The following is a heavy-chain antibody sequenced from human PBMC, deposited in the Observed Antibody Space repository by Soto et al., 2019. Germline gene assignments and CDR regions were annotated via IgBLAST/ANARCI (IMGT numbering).Heavy chain of an antibody. CDR3: ARDLADSSGYYYFDY. CDR2: IYYSGST. V-gene: IGHV4-31*03. J-gene: IGHJ4*02. CDR1: GGSSISGGYY. D-gene: IGHD3-22*01. Sequence: SETLSLTCTVSGGSSISGGYYWSWIRQHPGKGLEWIGYIYYSGSTYYNPSLKSRVTISVDTSKNQFSLKLSSVTAADTAVYYCARDLADSSGYYYFDYWGQGTLVTVSS.